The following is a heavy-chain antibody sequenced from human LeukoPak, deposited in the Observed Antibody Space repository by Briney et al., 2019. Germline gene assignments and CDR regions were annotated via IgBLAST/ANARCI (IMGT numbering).Heavy chain of an antibody. CDR1: GLTFSSYA. D-gene: IGHD3-22*01. Sequence: PGGSLRLSCAASGLTFSSYAMSWVRQAPGKGLEWDSAISSRGTSTYYADSVSGQFTISRDDSKNTLYLQMNSLRAEDTAVYYCAKERDYYDSSGYFDFWGQGTLVTVSS. J-gene: IGHJ4*02. CDR2: ISSRGTST. CDR3: AKERDYYDSSGYFDF. V-gene: IGHV3-23*01.